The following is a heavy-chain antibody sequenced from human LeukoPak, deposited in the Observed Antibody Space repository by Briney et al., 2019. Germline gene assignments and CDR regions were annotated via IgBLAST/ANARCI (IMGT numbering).Heavy chain of an antibody. CDR2: INHSGST. V-gene: IGHV4-34*01. Sequence: SETLSLTCAVYGGSFSGYYWSWIRQPPGKGLEWIGEINHSGSTNYNPSLKSRVTISVDTSKNQFSLKLSSVTAADTAVYYCARGRRVVVVPAPRNYYYCYGMDVWGQGTTVTVSS. D-gene: IGHD2-2*01. CDR3: ARGRRVVVVPAPRNYYYCYGMDV. CDR1: GGSFSGYY. J-gene: IGHJ6*02.